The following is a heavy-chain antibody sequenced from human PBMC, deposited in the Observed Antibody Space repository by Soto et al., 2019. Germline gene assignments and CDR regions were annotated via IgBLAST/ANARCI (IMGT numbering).Heavy chain of an antibody. CDR2: ISGSGGST. D-gene: IGHD3-22*01. CDR1: GFPFSSYA. J-gene: IGHJ4*02. V-gene: IGHV3-23*01. Sequence: GSLRLSCAASGFPFSSYAMSWVRQAPGKGLEWVSAISGSGGSTYYADSVKGRFTISRDNSKNTLYLQMNSLRAEDTAVYYCAKDVAMIVAVIRGGFDYWGQGTLVTVSS. CDR3: AKDVAMIVAVIRGGFDY.